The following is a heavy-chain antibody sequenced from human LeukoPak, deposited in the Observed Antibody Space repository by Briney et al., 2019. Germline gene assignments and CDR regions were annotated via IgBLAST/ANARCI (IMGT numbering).Heavy chain of an antibody. CDR3: ARGLHDYGPPWFWFDP. J-gene: IGHJ5*02. Sequence: GGSLRLSCAASGFTFSSYEMNWVRQAPGKGLEWVSYISSSGSTIYYADSVKGRFTISRDNARNSLYLQMNSLRAEDTAVYYCARGLHDYGPPWFWFDPWAREPWSPSPQ. D-gene: IGHD4-17*01. CDR2: ISSSGSTI. V-gene: IGHV3-48*03. CDR1: GFTFSSYE.